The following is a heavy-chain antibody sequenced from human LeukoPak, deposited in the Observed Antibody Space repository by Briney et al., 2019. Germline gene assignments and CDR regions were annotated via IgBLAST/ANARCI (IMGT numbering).Heavy chain of an antibody. D-gene: IGHD3-10*01. CDR3: ARVRRGFGAQDLDY. CDR1: GGSISSYY. Sequence: PSETLSLTCTVSGGSISSYYWSWIRQPPGKGLEWIGYIYYSGSTNYNPSLKGRVTISVDTSKNQFSLKLSSVTAADTAVYYCARVRRGFGAQDLDYWGQGTLVTVSS. V-gene: IGHV4-59*01. CDR2: IYYSGST. J-gene: IGHJ4*02.